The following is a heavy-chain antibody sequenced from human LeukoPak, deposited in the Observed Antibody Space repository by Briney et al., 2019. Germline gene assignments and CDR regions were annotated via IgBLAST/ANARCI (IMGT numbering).Heavy chain of an antibody. CDR3: AREKREGIAAAGIFDY. V-gene: IGHV4-39*07. Sequence: SETLSLTCTVSGGSVSSSTYYWGWIRQPPGKGLEWIGNIYYSGSTYYNPSLKSRVTISVDTSKNQFSLKLSSVTAADTAVYYCAREKREGIAAAGIFDYWGQGTLVTVSS. J-gene: IGHJ4*02. D-gene: IGHD6-13*01. CDR1: GGSVSSSTYY. CDR2: IYYSGST.